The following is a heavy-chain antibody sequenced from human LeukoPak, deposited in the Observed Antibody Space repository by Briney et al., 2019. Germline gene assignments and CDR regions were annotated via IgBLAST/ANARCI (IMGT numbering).Heavy chain of an antibody. CDR2: TYYRSKWYN. D-gene: IGHD1-14*01. Sequence: SQTLSLTCAISGDSVSSNSAAWNWIRQSPSRGLEWLGRTYYRSKWYNDYAVSVKSRITINPDTSKNQFSLQLNSVTPEDTAVYYCARAFGILDLYYYYGMDVWGQGTTVTVSS. J-gene: IGHJ6*02. CDR1: GDSVSSNSAA. CDR3: ARAFGILDLYYYYGMDV. V-gene: IGHV6-1*01.